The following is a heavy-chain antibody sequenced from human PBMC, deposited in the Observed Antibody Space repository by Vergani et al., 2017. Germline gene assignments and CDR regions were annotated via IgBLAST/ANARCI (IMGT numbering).Heavy chain of an antibody. Sequence: QLQLQESGSGLVKPSQTLSLTCAVSGGSISSGGYSWSWIRQPPGKGLEWIGYIYHSGSTYYNPSLKSRVTISVDRSKNQFSLKLSSVTAADTAVYHCARGHDSSGYYYDYWGQGTLVTVSS. CDR3: ARGHDSSGYYYDY. D-gene: IGHD3-22*01. V-gene: IGHV4-30-2*01. CDR1: GGSISSGGYS. J-gene: IGHJ4*02. CDR2: IYHSGST.